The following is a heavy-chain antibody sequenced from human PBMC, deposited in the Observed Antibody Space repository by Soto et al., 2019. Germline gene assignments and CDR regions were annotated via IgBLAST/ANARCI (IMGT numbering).Heavy chain of an antibody. CDR1: GYSFARYG. D-gene: IGHD3-9*01. Sequence: ASVKVSCKTSGYSFARYGVSWVRQAPGQGLEWLGWISGFNGKTEYSQTLRDRVTLTTGTSTGTAYLELRRLKSDDTAIYYCASHRTYFGPAGANCFDIWGQGTLVTVSS. J-gene: IGHJ5*02. CDR2: ISGFNGKT. CDR3: ASHRTYFGPAGANCFDI. V-gene: IGHV1-18*01.